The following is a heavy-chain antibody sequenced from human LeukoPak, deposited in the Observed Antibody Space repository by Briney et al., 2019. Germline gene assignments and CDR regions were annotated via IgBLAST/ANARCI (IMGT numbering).Heavy chain of an antibody. CDR1: VDTFTGYY. Sequence: GASVKVSCKASVDTFTGYYMCSVRHAPRQGRECMSWINPNSGGTNYAQKFQGRVTMTRDTSISTAYMELSRLRSDDTAVYYCARSRWFGELLHTFDYWGQGTLVTVSS. CDR2: INPNSGGT. CDR3: ARSRWFGELLHTFDY. D-gene: IGHD3-10*01. V-gene: IGHV1-2*02. J-gene: IGHJ4*02.